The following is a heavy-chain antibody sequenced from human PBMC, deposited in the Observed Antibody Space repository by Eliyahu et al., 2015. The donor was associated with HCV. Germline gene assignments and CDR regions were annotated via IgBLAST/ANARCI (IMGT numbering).Heavy chain of an antibody. CDR3: ARGPYYDSSGYFIY. J-gene: IGHJ4*02. CDR2: INHSGST. CDR1: GGSFSGYY. D-gene: IGHD3-22*01. V-gene: IGHV4-34*02. Sequence: QVQLQQWGAGLLKPSETLSLTCAVYGGSFSGYYWSWIRQPPGKGLEWIGEINHSGSTNYNPSLESRVTISVDMSKNQFSLKLSSVTAADTAVYYCARGPYYDSSGYFIYWGQGTLVTVSS.